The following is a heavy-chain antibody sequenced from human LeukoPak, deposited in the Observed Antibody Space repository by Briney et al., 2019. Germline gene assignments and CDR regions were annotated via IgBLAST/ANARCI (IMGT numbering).Heavy chain of an antibody. CDR1: GFTFDDYG. J-gene: IGHJ4*02. V-gene: IGHV3-20*04. D-gene: IGHD3-22*01. CDR2: INWNGGST. Sequence: PGGSLRLSCAASGFTFDDYGMTWVRQAPGKGLEWVSAINWNGGSTGYADSVKGRFTISRDNAKNSLYLQMNSLRAEDTALYYCARRVYYYDTGPTLLGMGFDYWGQGTLVTVSS. CDR3: ARRVYYYDTGPTLLGMGFDY.